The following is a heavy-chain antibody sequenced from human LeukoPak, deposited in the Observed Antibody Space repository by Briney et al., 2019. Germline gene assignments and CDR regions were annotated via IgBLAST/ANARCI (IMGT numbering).Heavy chain of an antibody. V-gene: IGHV4-59*01. Sequence: PSETLSLTCTVSGGSISSYYWSWIRQPPGKGLEWIGYIYYSWSTTYNPSLKSRVTISVDTSKNQFSLKLSSVTAADTAVYYCARSRRLAYYFDYWGQGTLVTVSS. CDR1: GGSISSYY. CDR2: IYYSWST. J-gene: IGHJ4*02. CDR3: ARSRRLAYYFDY.